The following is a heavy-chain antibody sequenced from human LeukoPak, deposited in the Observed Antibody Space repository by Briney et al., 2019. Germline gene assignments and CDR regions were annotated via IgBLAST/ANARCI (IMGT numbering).Heavy chain of an antibody. J-gene: IGHJ6*03. D-gene: IGHD6-19*01. Sequence: GGSLRLSCAASGFTFSSYGMHWVRQAPGKGLEWVAVILSDGSKEFYTDSVKGRFTISRDNSKNTLYLQMNSLRAEDTAVYYCARGHSGWYYYYYYMDVWGKGTTVTVSS. CDR1: GFTFSSYG. CDR2: ILSDGSKE. CDR3: ARGHSGWYYYYYYMDV. V-gene: IGHV3-33*01.